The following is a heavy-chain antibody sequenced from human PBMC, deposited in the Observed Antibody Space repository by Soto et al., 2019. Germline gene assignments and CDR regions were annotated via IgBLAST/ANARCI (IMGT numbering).Heavy chain of an antibody. J-gene: IGHJ4*02. CDR2: INHSGST. CDR1: GGSISSYY. CDR3: ARLLKGYCNGGSCYSGSYYFDY. Sequence: SETLSLTCTVSGGSISSYYWSLIRQPPGKGLEWIGYINHSGSTNYSPSLKSRVTISVDTSKYQLTLKLDSVTAADTAVYYCARLLKGYCNGGSCYSGSYYFDYWGQGTLVTVSS. V-gene: IGHV4-59*08. D-gene: IGHD2-15*01.